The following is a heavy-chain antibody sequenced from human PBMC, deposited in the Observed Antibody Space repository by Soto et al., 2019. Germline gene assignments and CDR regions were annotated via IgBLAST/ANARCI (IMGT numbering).Heavy chain of an antibody. CDR1: GGSISSYY. CDR3: ARSSSWAQFYHYYGMDV. D-gene: IGHD6-13*01. Sequence: PSETLSLTCTVSGGSISSYYWSWIRQSPGKGLEWIGQTYYSGSSYYKPSLMSRVTISVDTSKNQFSMKLSSVTAADTAVYYCARSSSWAQFYHYYGMDVWGQGTTVTAP. J-gene: IGHJ6*02. V-gene: IGHV4-59*01. CDR2: TYYSGSS.